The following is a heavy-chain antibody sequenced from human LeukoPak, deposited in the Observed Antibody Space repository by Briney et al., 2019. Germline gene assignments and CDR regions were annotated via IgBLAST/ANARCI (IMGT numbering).Heavy chain of an antibody. Sequence: SVKVSCKASGGTFSSYAISWVRQAPGQGLEWMGRIIPILGIANYAQKFQGRATITADKSTSTAYMELSSLRSEDTAVYYCARDEDISSSWYVYWGQGTLVTVSS. V-gene: IGHV1-69*04. CDR3: ARDEDISSSWYVY. D-gene: IGHD6-13*01. J-gene: IGHJ4*02. CDR1: GGTFSSYA. CDR2: IIPILGIA.